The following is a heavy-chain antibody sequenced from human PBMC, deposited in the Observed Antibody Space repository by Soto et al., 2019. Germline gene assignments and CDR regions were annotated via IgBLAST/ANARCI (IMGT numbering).Heavy chain of an antibody. D-gene: IGHD6-19*01. CDR3: TREQSDDNYFDP. J-gene: IGHJ5*02. CDR2: IYYSGGT. CDR1: GAALSSGGYF. V-gene: IGHV4-61*08. Sequence: PSETLSLTCTVSGAALSSGGYFYTWVRQPPGKGLEWLGYIYYSGGTNYNPSLKSRVTISLDKSKSQFSLRLISVAAAVTAVYYCTREQSDDNYFDPWGQGTLVTVSS.